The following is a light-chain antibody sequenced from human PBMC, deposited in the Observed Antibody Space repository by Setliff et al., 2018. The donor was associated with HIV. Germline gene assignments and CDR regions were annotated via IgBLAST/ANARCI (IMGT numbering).Light chain of an antibody. CDR2: EVR. J-gene: IGLJ1*01. Sequence: QSALTQPASVSGSPGQSITISCTGTSSDVGGYSHVSWYQQHPGKAPKLIIYEVRNRPSGVSNRFSGSKSGNTASLTISGLRAEDEADYYCSSYAITNTPPFGTGTKV. CDR1: SSDVGGYSH. V-gene: IGLV2-14*01. CDR3: SSYAITNTPP.